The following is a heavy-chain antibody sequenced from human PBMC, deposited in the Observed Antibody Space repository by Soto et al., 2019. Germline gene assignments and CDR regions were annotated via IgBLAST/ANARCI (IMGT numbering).Heavy chain of an antibody. D-gene: IGHD3-22*01. V-gene: IGHV1-2*04. Sequence: GAGVKLSCKATGYTLTGYYMHWLRQAPGQGLEGMVSINPNSGGTNYAQKFQGWVTMTRDTSISTAYMELSRLRSDDTAVYYCARDWGPGRDYYDSSGYYWAGMDVWGQGTTVTVSS. CDR3: ARDWGPGRDYYDSSGYYWAGMDV. J-gene: IGHJ6*02. CDR1: GYTLTGYY. CDR2: INPNSGGT.